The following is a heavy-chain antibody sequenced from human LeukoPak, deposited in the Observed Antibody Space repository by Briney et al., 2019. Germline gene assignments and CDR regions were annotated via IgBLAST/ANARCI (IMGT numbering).Heavy chain of an antibody. Sequence: RPGGSLTLSCAASGFTFSSYEMNWVRQAPGKGLEWVSYISSSGSTIYYADSVKGRFTISRDNAKNSLYLQMNSLRAEDTAVYYCAREPRMVVHFDYWGQGTLVTVSS. V-gene: IGHV3-48*03. CDR3: AREPRMVVHFDY. CDR1: GFTFSSYE. CDR2: ISSSGSTI. J-gene: IGHJ4*02. D-gene: IGHD2-15*01.